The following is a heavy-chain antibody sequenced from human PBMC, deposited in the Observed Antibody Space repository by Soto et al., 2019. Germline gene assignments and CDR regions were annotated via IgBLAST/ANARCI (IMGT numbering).Heavy chain of an antibody. V-gene: IGHV3-23*01. D-gene: IGHD2-2*01. Sequence: QPGGSLRLSCAACGFTFSSYAMSWVRQAPGKGLEWVSAISGSGGSTYYADSVKGRFTISRDNSKNTLYLQMNSLRAEDTAVYYCAKDPGRRADIVVLPAANIMEPNYGMDVWGQGTTVTVSS. CDR1: GFTFSSYA. CDR2: ISGSGGST. J-gene: IGHJ6*02. CDR3: AKDPGRRADIVVLPAANIMEPNYGMDV.